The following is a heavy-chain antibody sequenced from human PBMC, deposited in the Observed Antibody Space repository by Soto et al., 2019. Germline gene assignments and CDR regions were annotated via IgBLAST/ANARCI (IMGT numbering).Heavy chain of an antibody. CDR3: ARDRHDILTGYSFDY. CDR1: GGTFSSYA. D-gene: IGHD3-9*01. J-gene: IGHJ4*02. V-gene: IGHV1-69*01. CDR2: IIPIFGTA. Sequence: QVQLVQSGAEVKKPGSSVKVSCKASGGTFSSYALSWVRQAPGQGLEWMGGIIPIFGTANYAQKFQGRVTITADESTSTAYMELSSLRSEDTAIYYCARDRHDILTGYSFDYWGQGTLVTVSS.